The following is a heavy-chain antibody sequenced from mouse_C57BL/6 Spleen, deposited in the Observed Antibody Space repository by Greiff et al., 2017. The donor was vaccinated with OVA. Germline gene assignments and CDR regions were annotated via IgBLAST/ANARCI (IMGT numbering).Heavy chain of an antibody. CDR1: GYSITSDY. D-gene: IGHD1-1*01. Sequence: EVQLVESGPGLAKPSQTLSLTCSVTGYSITSDYWNWIRKFPGNKLEYMGYISYSGSTYYNPSLKSRISITRDTSKNQYYLQLNSVTTEDTATYYCARLRSYGSSYDYAMDYWGQGTSVTVSS. CDR3: ARLRSYGSSYDYAMDY. V-gene: IGHV3-8*01. J-gene: IGHJ4*01. CDR2: ISYSGST.